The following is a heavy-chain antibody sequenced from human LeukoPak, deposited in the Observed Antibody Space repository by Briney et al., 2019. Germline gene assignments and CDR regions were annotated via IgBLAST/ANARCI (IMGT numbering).Heavy chain of an antibody. CDR2: ISWNSGSI. CDR3: AKVFRGYPYYYYGMDV. J-gene: IGHJ6*02. CDR1: GFTFDDYA. V-gene: IGHV3-9*01. D-gene: IGHD3-10*02. Sequence: SLRLFCAASGFTFDDYAMHWVRQAPRKGLEWVSCISWNSGSIGYAASVKGRFTISRDNAKNSLYLQMNSLRAEDTALYYCAKVFRGYPYYYYGMDVWGQGTTVTASS.